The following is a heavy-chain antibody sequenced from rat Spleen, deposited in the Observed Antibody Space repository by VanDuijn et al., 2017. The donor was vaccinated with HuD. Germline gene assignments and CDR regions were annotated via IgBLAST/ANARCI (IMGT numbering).Heavy chain of an antibody. J-gene: IGHJ3*01. CDR2: IQSGGNT. CDR3: TRGGSAEGVWDWFAY. V-gene: IGHV2-19*01. CDR1: GFSLTDYS. Sequence: QVQLKESGPSLVQPSQTLSLTCTVSGFSLTDYSVHWVRQPPGKGLEWMGRIQSGGNTDYHSGLKSRLSISKDTSKNQVFLRMNSLQAEDTAIYFCTRGGSAEGVWDWFAYWGQGTLVTVSS. D-gene: IGHD1-11*01.